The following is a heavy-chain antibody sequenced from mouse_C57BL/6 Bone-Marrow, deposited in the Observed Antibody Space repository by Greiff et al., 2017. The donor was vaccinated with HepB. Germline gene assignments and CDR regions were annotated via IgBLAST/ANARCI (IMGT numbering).Heavy chain of an antibody. CDR1: GYTFTSYW. D-gene: IGHD1-1*01. V-gene: IGHV1-69*01. CDR3: ASERGLLRFDY. Sequence: QVHVKQPGAELVMPGASVKLSCKASGYTFTSYWMHWVKQRPGQGLEWIGEIDPSDSYTNYNQKFKGKSTLTVDKSSSTAYMQLSSLTSEDSAVYYCASERGLLRFDYWGQGTTLTVSS. J-gene: IGHJ2*01. CDR2: IDPSDSYT.